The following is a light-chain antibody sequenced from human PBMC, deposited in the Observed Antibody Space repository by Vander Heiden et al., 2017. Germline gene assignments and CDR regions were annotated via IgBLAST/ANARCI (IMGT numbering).Light chain of an antibody. Sequence: DIQMTQSPSSLCASVGDRVTITCQASQDISNYLNWYQQKPGKAPKLLIYDASNLETGVPSRFSGSGSGTDFTFTISSLQPEDIATYYCQQYDNLPLMYTFGQGTKLEIK. J-gene: IGKJ2*01. CDR1: QDISNY. CDR3: QQYDNLPLMYT. CDR2: DAS. V-gene: IGKV1-33*01.